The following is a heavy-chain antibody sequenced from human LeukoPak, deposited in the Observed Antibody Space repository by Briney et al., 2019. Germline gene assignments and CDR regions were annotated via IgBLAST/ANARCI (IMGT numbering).Heavy chain of an antibody. CDR3: ARDKIYDFWSGHNFDY. Sequence: PGGSLRLSCAASGFTFADKWMSWVRQAPGKGLEWVANIKQDGSEKYYVDSVKGRFTVSRDNAKNSLYLQMNSLRAEDTAVYYCARDKIYDFWSGHNFDYWGQGTLVTVSS. CDR2: IKQDGSEK. CDR1: GFTFADKW. V-gene: IGHV3-7*01. D-gene: IGHD3-3*01. J-gene: IGHJ4*02.